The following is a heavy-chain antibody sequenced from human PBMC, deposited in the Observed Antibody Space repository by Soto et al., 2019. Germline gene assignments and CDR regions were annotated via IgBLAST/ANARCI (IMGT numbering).Heavy chain of an antibody. CDR2: ISSSSSYI. D-gene: IGHD6-6*01. V-gene: IGHV3-21*01. J-gene: IGHJ6*02. Sequence: PGGSLRLSCAASGFTFSSYSMNWVRQAPGKGLEWVSSISSSSSYIYYADSVKGRFTISRDNAKNSLYLQMNSLRAEDTAVYYCARDSYSSSSRDYYGMDVWGQGTTVTVSS. CDR3: ARDSYSSSSRDYYGMDV. CDR1: GFTFSSYS.